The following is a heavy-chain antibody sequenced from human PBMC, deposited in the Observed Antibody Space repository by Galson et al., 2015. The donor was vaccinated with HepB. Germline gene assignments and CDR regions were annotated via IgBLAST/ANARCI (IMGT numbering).Heavy chain of an antibody. J-gene: IGHJ4*02. V-gene: IGHV3-30*18. Sequence: SLRLSCAASGFTFSSYGMHWVRQAPGKGLEWVAVISYDGSNKYYADSVKGRFTISRDNSKNTLYLQMNSLRAEDTAVYYCAKDHLGSTGTGDQDYLDYWGQGTLVTVSS. CDR1: GFTFSSYG. D-gene: IGHD1-1*01. CDR2: ISYDGSNK. CDR3: AKDHLGSTGTGDQDYLDY.